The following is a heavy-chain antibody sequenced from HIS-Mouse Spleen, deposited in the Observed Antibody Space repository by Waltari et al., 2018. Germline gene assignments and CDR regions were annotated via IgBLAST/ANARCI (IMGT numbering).Heavy chain of an antibody. Sequence: EVQLVESGGGLVKPGGSLRLSCAASGFTFSSYSMHWFRQAPGKGLEWVSSISSSSSYIYYADSVKGRFTISRDNAKNSLYLQMNSLRAEDTAVYYCASLYYDILTGYYRDYWGQGTLVTVSS. J-gene: IGHJ4*02. V-gene: IGHV3-21*01. D-gene: IGHD3-9*01. CDR2: ISSSSSYI. CDR3: ASLYYDILTGYYRDY. CDR1: GFTFSSYS.